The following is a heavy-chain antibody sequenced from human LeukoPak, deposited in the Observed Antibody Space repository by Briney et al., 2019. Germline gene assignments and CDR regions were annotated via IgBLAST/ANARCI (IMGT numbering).Heavy chain of an antibody. CDR3: ARYDSSGYYRKRRGSFDY. D-gene: IGHD3-22*01. V-gene: IGHV4-34*01. CDR2: INHSGST. CDR1: GGSFSGYY. J-gene: IGHJ4*02. Sequence: SETLSLTCAVYGGSFSGYYWSWIRQPPGEGLEWIGEINHSGSTNYNQSLKSRVTISVDTSKNQFSLKLSSVTAADTAVYYCARYDSSGYYRKRRGSFDYWGQGTLVTVSS.